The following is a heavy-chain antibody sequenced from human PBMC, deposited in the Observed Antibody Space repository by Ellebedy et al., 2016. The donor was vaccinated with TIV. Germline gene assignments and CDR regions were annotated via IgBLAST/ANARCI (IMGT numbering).Heavy chain of an antibody. V-gene: IGHV4-4*02. J-gene: IGHJ6*02. D-gene: IGHD3-9*01. CDR3: ARILTGYYNQYYDGMGV. Sequence: GSLRLSXAVSGASISSNNWWRWVRQPPGNGLEWIGDMFHTGRTNYNPSLKSRVTISVEKSKNQFSLLLSSVTAADTAIYYCARILTGYYNQYYDGMGVWGQGTTVTVSS. CDR1: GASISSNNW. CDR2: MFHTGRT.